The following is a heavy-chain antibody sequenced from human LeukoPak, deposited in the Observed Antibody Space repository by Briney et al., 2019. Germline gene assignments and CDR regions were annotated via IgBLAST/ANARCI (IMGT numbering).Heavy chain of an antibody. CDR2: IYHSGST. J-gene: IGHJ5*02. CDR1: GYSISSGYY. Sequence: SGPTLVKPSETLSLTCTVSGYSISSGYYWGWIRQPPGKGLEWIGSIYHSGSTYYNPSLKSRVTISVDTSKNQFSLKLSSVTAADTAVYYCARGGAYYYGSGSYYNDWFDPWGQGTLVTVSS. D-gene: IGHD3-10*01. CDR3: ARGGAYYYGSGSYYNDWFDP. V-gene: IGHV4-38-2*02.